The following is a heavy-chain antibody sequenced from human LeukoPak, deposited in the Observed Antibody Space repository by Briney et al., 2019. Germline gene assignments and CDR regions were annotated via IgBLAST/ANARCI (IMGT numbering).Heavy chain of an antibody. D-gene: IGHD2-15*01. CDR2: IYPGDSDT. CDR3: ARAYGCSGGRCYADY. J-gene: IGHJ4*02. V-gene: IGHV5-51*01. Sequence: GESLKISCKASGYSFSNYWIGWVRQVPGKGLEWMGIIYPGDSDTRYSPSFQGQVTISADKSISTAYLQWSSLKASDTAFYYCARAYGCSGGRCYADYWGPGTPVTVSS. CDR1: GYSFSNYW.